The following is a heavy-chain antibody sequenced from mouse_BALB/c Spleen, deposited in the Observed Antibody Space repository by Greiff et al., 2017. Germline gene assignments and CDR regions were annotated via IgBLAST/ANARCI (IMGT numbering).Heavy chain of an antibody. D-gene: IGHD2-1*01. CDR2: IDPANGNT. J-gene: IGHJ4*01. V-gene: IGHV14-3*02. CDR1: GFNIKDTY. CDR3: AREGNYVYAMDY. Sequence: EVQLQQSGAELVKPGASVKLSCTASGFNIKDTYMPWVKQRPEQGLEWIGRIDPANGNTKYDPKFQGKATITADTSSNTAYLQLSSLTSEDTAVYYCAREGNYVYAMDYWGQGTSVTVSS.